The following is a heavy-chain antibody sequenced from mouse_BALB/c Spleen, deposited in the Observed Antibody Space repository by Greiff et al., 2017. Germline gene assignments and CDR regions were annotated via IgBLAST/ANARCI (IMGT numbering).Heavy chain of an antibody. D-gene: IGHD1-1*01. CDR1: GYTFSSYW. J-gene: IGHJ4*01. Sequence: VQLQQSGAELMKPGASVKISCKATGYTFSSYWIEWVKQRPGHGLEWIGEILPGSGSTNYNEKFKGKATFTADTSSNTAYMQLSSLTSEDSAVYYCAREGYYGSSLDAMDYWGQGTSVTVSS. CDR3: AREGYYGSSLDAMDY. V-gene: IGHV1-9*01. CDR2: ILPGSGST.